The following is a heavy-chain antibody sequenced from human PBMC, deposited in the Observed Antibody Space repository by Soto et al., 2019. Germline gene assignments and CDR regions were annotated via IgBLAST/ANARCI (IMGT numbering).Heavy chain of an antibody. V-gene: IGHV3-23*01. CDR1: GFTFSTYA. CDR2: IYSSGDRI. CDR3: AKGPISPYGMDV. D-gene: IGHD3-3*01. Sequence: EEQLLESGGDLVQPGGSLRLSCAASGFTFSTYAMSWVRQAPGKGLEWVSTIYSSGDRIYYADSVKGRFTISRDNSKNTLYLHMNSLGAEDTAVYYCAKGPISPYGMDVWGQGTTVTVSS. J-gene: IGHJ6*01.